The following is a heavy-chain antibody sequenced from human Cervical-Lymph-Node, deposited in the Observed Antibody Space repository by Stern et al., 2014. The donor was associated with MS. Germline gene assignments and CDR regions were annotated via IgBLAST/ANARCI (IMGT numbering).Heavy chain of an antibody. D-gene: IGHD1-1*01. Sequence: QVQLVESGAEVKKPGASVKVPCKASGYTFTGYYLHWVRQAPGQGLEWMGRINPNSGDTKYAQNFQDRVTMTRDTSISTAYMELSRLRSDDTAVYYCARSLNWNDVEDYHYGLDVWGKGTTVTVSS. CDR2: INPNSGDT. V-gene: IGHV1-2*06. J-gene: IGHJ6*04. CDR3: ARSLNWNDVEDYHYGLDV. CDR1: GYTFTGYY.